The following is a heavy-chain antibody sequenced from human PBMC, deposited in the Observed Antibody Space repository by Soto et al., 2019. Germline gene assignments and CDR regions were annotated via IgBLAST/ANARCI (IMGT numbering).Heavy chain of an antibody. Sequence: SETLSLTCSVSGGSMTSNNYYGGWIRQAPGKGLEWIGSVYYSGSTYYNPSLESRVAISVDTSNNHFALKLKSVTAADTAVYYCARHNGPLYVGYYYDMDVWGQGTTVT. D-gene: IGHD3-16*01. J-gene: IGHJ6*02. V-gene: IGHV4-39*01. CDR3: ARHNGPLYVGYYYDMDV. CDR2: VYYSGST. CDR1: GGSMTSNNYY.